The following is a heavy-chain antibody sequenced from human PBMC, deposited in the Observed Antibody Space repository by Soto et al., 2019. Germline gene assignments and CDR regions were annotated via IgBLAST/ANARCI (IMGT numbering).Heavy chain of an antibody. V-gene: IGHV3-23*01. D-gene: IGHD3-10*01. CDR3: AKDYGLLWFGDLA. CDR2: ISGSGGST. CDR1: TFTGYA. J-gene: IGHJ4*02. Sequence: TFTGYAMISVRQAPGKGVEWVSAISGSGGSTYYADSVQGRFSLSRDTSTNTLYLHTNRLSAKDPAVYYCAKDYGLLWFGDLAWGQGTLVTVSS.